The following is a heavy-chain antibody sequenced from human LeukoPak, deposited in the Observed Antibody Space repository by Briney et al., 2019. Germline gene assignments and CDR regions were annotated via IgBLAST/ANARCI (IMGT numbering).Heavy chain of an antibody. Sequence: GESLKISCKGSGYTFTSYLIGWVRQMPGKGLEWIGIIYPGDSDTRYSPSFQGQVTISADEPISTAYLQWSSLKASDTAMYYCARHSRDQRGRTVDYWGQGTLVTVSS. CDR3: ARHSRDQRGRTVDY. D-gene: IGHD3-16*01. CDR1: GYTFTSYL. CDR2: IYPGDSDT. J-gene: IGHJ4*02. V-gene: IGHV5-51*01.